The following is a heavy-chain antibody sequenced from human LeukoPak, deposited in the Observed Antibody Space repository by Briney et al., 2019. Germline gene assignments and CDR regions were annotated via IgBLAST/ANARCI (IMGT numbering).Heavy chain of an antibody. Sequence: PSETLSLTCTVSGGSISSYYWSWIRQPPGKGLEWIGYIYYSGSTNYNPSLKSRVTISVDTSKNQFSLKLSSVTAADTAVYYCARGPSGSYLDYWGRGTLVTVSS. CDR3: ARGPSGSYLDY. CDR2: IYYSGST. CDR1: GGSISSYY. V-gene: IGHV4-59*01. J-gene: IGHJ4*02. D-gene: IGHD1-26*01.